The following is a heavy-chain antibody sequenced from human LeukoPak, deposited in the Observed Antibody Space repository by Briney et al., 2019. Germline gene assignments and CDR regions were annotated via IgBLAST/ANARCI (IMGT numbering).Heavy chain of an antibody. Sequence: SETLSLTCTVSGGSISSYYWSWIRQPPGKGLEWIGYIYTSGSTNYNPSLKSRVTISVAPSKNQFSLKLSSVTAADTAVYYCARLFPHFYDSSGYYYGAFDTWGQGTMVTASS. D-gene: IGHD3-22*01. J-gene: IGHJ3*02. CDR1: GGSISSYY. V-gene: IGHV4-4*09. CDR3: ARLFPHFYDSSGYYYGAFDT. CDR2: IYTSGST.